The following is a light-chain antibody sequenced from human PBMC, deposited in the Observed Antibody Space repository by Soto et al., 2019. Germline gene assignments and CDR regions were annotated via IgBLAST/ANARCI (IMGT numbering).Light chain of an antibody. Sequence: DIGMTQSPSSLSASVGDRVTITCRASLGIIDYLAWYQQKPGKVPKLLIYAASTLQTGVPSRFSGSGSRTDFTLTISNLQPEDVATYYCQKYNSAPLTFGGGTKVEIK. CDR2: AAS. V-gene: IGKV1-27*01. CDR1: LGIIDY. J-gene: IGKJ4*01. CDR3: QKYNSAPLT.